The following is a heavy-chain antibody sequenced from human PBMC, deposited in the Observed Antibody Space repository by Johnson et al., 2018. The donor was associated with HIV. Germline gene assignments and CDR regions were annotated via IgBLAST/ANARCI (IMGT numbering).Heavy chain of an antibody. D-gene: IGHD6-13*01. V-gene: IGHV3-30*03. Sequence: QVQLVESGGGVVQPGRSLRLSCAASGFTFSGYAMHWVRQAPGTGLAWVAVIYYDGTNKHYADSVKGRFTISRDNSKNTLYLQMNSLRAEDTAVYYCATRQQLVPGAFDIWGQGTVVTVSS. CDR3: ATRQQLVPGAFDI. CDR1: GFTFSGYA. J-gene: IGHJ3*02. CDR2: IYYDGTNK.